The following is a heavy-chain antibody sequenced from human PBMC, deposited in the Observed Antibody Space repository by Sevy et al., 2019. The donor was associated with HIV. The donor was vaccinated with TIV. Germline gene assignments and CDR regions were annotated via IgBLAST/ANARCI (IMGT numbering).Heavy chain of an antibody. CDR3: ARYDGWAIVGSTCNAFDI. J-gene: IGHJ3*02. CDR2: ISYDGSKK. Sequence: GGSLRLSCAASGFSFNSYAMHWVRQAPGKGLEWVAVISYDGSKKYYAESVKGRLTISRDNSKNTLYRQMNSLRAEDTAVYYCARYDGWAIVGSTCNAFDIWGQGTMVTVSS. D-gene: IGHD1-26*01. CDR1: GFSFNSYA. V-gene: IGHV3-30-3*01.